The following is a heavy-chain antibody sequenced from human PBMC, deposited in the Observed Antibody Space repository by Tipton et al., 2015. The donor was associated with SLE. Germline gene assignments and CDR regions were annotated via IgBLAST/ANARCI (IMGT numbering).Heavy chain of an antibody. J-gene: IGHJ6*03. CDR1: CASVRSTSYH. CDR3: ARESFTNDFYYYMDV. CDR2: IYYDGSA. V-gene: IGHV4-39*07. D-gene: IGHD2-8*01. Sequence: TLSLTCFVSCASVRSTSYHWGWIRQPPGKGLEWIGNIYYDGSAYYTPSLESRVSISVDTSKNQVSLRLASVSAADTAIYYCARESFTNDFYYYMDVWGKGTTVTVSS.